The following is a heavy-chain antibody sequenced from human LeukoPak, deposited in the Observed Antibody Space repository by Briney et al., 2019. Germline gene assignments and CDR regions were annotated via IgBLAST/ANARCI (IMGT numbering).Heavy chain of an antibody. J-gene: IGHJ5*02. V-gene: IGHV4-59*08. CDR1: GGSISSYY. D-gene: IGHD3-10*01. Sequence: SETLSLTCTVSGGSISSYYWSWIRQPPGKGLEWIGYIYYSGSTNYNPSLKSRVTISVNTSKNQFSLKLSSVTAAETAVYYCARHLERGVTAAGFDPWGQGNLVTVSS. CDR2: IYYSGST. CDR3: ARHLERGVTAAGFDP.